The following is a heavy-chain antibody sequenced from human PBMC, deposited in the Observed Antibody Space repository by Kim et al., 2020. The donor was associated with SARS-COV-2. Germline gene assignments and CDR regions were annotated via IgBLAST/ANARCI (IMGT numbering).Heavy chain of an antibody. CDR3: ARRGSSWGWFDP. D-gene: IGHD6-13*01. V-gene: IGHV4-39*01. J-gene: IGHJ5*02. Sequence: YNPSLKSRVTISVDTSKNQFTLKLSSVTAADTAVYYWARRGSSWGWFDPWGQGTLVTVSS.